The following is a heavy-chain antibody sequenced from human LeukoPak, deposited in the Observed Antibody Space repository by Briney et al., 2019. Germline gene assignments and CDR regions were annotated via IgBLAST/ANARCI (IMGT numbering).Heavy chain of an antibody. V-gene: IGHV4-59*01. CDR1: GGSISSYY. D-gene: IGHD1-26*01. Sequence: SETLSLTCTVSGGSISSYYWSWIRQPPGKGLEWIGYIYYSGSTNYNPSLKSRVTISVDTSKNQFSLKLSSVTAADTAVYYCARESPVVGGFDYWGQGTLVTVSS. CDR2: IYYSGST. CDR3: ARESPVVGGFDY. J-gene: IGHJ4*02.